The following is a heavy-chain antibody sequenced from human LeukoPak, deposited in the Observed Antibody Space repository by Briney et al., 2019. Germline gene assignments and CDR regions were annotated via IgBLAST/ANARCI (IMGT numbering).Heavy chain of an antibody. V-gene: IGHV3-23*01. CDR1: GFTFSSYS. CDR3: AKDQLGERTLDY. Sequence: GGSLRLSCAASGFTFSSYSMNWVRQAPGKGLEWVSAISGSGGSTYYADSVKGRFTISRDNSKNTLYLQMNSLRAEGTAVYYCAKDQLGERTLDYWGQGTLVTVSS. CDR2: ISGSGGST. D-gene: IGHD6-6*01. J-gene: IGHJ4*02.